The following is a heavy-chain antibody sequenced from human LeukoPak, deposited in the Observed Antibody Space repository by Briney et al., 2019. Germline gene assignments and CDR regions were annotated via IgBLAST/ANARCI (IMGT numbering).Heavy chain of an antibody. D-gene: IGHD1-26*01. CDR2: ISPSGGST. J-gene: IGHJ5*02. CDR3: ARDLEVGATMGSGDNWFDP. V-gene: IGHV1-46*01. Sequence: ASVKVSCKASGYTFTSYYMHWVRQAPGQGLEWMGIISPSGGSTSYAQKFQGRVTMTRDTSTSTVYMELSSLRSEDTAVYYCARDLEVGATMGSGDNWFDPWGQGTLVTVSS. CDR1: GYTFTSYY.